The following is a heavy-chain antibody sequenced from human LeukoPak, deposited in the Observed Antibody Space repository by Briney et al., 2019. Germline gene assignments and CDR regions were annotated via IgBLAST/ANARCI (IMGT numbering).Heavy chain of an antibody. CDR2: ISSSSSYI. CDR3: ARVTRLFNRDAFDI. D-gene: IGHD3-22*01. V-gene: IGHV3-21*06. J-gene: IGHJ3*02. Sequence: PGGSLRLSCAASGFTFSSYSMNWVRQAPGKGLEWVSSISSSSSYIYYADSLKGRFTISRDNAKNSLFLQMNSLRSEDTAVYYCARVTRLFNRDAFDIWGQGTMVTISS. CDR1: GFTFSSYS.